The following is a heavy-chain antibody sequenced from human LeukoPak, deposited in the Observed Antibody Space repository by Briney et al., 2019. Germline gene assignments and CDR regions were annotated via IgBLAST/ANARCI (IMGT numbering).Heavy chain of an antibody. CDR1: GFTVSSNY. CDR2: IYSAGST. Sequence: PGGSLRLSCAASGFTVSSNYMSWVRQAPGKGLEWVSAIYSAGSTYYADSVKGRFTSSRDTSKNKVYLQTNSLRAEDTAVYYCARDNPPRRWGQGTLVTVSS. J-gene: IGHJ4*02. V-gene: IGHV3-53*01. D-gene: IGHD1-14*01. CDR3: ARDNPPRR.